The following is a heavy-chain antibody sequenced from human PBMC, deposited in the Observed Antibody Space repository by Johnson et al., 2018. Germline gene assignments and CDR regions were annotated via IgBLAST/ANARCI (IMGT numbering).Heavy chain of an antibody. CDR2: ISYGGSNK. D-gene: IGHD6-19*01. V-gene: IGHV3-30*03. Sequence: VQLVESGGGVVQPGRSLRLSCAASGFTFSSYGMHWVRQAPGKGLEWVAVISYGGSNKYYADSVKGRFTISRDNSKNTLYLQMNSLRAEDTAVYYCARDYGSSGHGYMDVWGKGTTVTVSS. CDR1: GFTFSSYG. J-gene: IGHJ6*03. CDR3: ARDYGSSGHGYMDV.